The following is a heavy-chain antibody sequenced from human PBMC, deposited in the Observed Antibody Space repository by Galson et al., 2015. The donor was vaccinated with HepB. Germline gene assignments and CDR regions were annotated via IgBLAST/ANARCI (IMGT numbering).Heavy chain of an antibody. CDR2: FSGPVATT. V-gene: IGHV3-23*01. CDR3: AKATSGTCSGANCYYFDF. D-gene: IGHD2-15*01. CDR1: GFTFSSYA. J-gene: IGHJ4*02. Sequence: SLRLSCAASGFTFSSYAMSWVRQTPEKGLEWVSTFSGPVATTYHAASVKGRFTISRDSSKNTLSLQMNGLRADDTAVYYCAKATSGTCSGANCYYFDFWGQGALVTVSS.